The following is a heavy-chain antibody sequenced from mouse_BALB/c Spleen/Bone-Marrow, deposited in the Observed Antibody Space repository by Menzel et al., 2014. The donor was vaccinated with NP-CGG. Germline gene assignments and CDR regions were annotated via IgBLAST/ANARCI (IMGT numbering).Heavy chain of an antibody. CDR1: GYTFTDYV. CDR2: IYPGSGST. CDR3: ASRGEVRRHYYAMYY. Sequence: QVQLQQSGPELVKPGASVKMSCKASGYTFTDYVISWVKQRTGQGLEWIGEIYPGSGSTYYNEKFKGKATLTADKSSNTVYIQLSSLTSEDSAVYFCASRGEVRRHYYAMYYWGQGTSVTVSS. J-gene: IGHJ4*01. V-gene: IGHV1-77*01. D-gene: IGHD2-14*01.